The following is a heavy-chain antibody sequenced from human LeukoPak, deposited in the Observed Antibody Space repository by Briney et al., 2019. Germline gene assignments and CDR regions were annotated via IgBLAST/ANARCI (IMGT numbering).Heavy chain of an antibody. J-gene: IGHJ3*02. V-gene: IGHV4-4*07. CDR1: GGSITASY. CDR3: ARDSVHAFDI. CDR2: ISTSGTT. Sequence: SETLSLTCAVSGGSITASYWSWIRQPAGKGLEWIGRISTSGTTNYNPSLKSRVTISVDTSKNQFSLKLSSVTAADTAVYYCARDSVHAFDIWGQGTMATVSS.